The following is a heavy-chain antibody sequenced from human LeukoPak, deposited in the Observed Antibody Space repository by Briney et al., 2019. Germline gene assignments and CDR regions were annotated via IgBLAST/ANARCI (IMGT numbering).Heavy chain of an antibody. CDR3: AKDRYYDNTGDHYESEY. D-gene: IGHD3-22*01. CDR1: GFTFSTYG. V-gene: IGHV3-23*01. J-gene: IGHJ4*02. CDR2: VSGSGGST. Sequence: QAGGSLRLSCAASGFTFSTYGMSWVRQAPGKGLDWVSAVSGSGGSTHYADSVTGRFTTSRDNSKNTLYLQMNSLRAEDTAVYYCAKDRYYDNTGDHYESEYWGQGTLVTVSS.